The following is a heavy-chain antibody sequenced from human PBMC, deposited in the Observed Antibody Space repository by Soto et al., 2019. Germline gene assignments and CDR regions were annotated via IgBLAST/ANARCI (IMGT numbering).Heavy chain of an antibody. V-gene: IGHV3-21*01. Sequence: GGSLRLSCAASGFTFSSYSMNWVRQAPGKGLEWVSSISSSSSYIYYADSVKGRFTISRDNAKNSLYLQMNSLRAEDTAVYYCARVLDVVYAILGAFDIWGQGTMVTVSS. CDR1: GFTFSSYS. D-gene: IGHD2-8*02. CDR2: ISSSSSYI. CDR3: ARVLDVVYAILGAFDI. J-gene: IGHJ3*02.